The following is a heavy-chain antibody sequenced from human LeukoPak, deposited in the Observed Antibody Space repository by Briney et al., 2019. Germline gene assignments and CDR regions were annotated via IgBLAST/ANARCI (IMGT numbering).Heavy chain of an antibody. CDR1: GGSISSSSYY. CDR3: ARDLRDFYDSSGD. D-gene: IGHD3-22*01. J-gene: IGHJ4*02. V-gene: IGHV4-39*07. Sequence: SETLSLTCTVSGGSISSSSYYWGWIRQPPGKGLEWIGSIYYSGSTYYNPSLKSRVTISVDTSKNQFSLKLSSVTAADTAVYYCARDLRDFYDSSGDWGQGTLVTVSS. CDR2: IYYSGST.